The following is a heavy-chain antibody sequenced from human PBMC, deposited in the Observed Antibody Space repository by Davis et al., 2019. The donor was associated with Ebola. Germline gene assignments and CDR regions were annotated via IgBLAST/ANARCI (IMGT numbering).Heavy chain of an antibody. CDR3: ARGIGWERPYYFDY. CDR2: ISSSSSYI. V-gene: IGHV3-21*01. CDR1: GFTFSRYS. D-gene: IGHD1-26*01. J-gene: IGHJ4*02. Sequence: GGSLRLSCAASGFTFSRYSMNWVRQAPGKGLEWVSSISSSSSYIYYADSVKGRFTITRANAKNSLYLQMNSLRAEDTAVYYCARGIGWERPYYFDYWGQGTLVTVSS.